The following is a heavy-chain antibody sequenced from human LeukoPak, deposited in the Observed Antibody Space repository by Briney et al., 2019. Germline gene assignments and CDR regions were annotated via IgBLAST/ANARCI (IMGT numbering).Heavy chain of an antibody. Sequence: SVTVSCTASGGTFSSYAISWVRQAPGQGLEWMGGIIPIFGTANYAQKFQGRVTMTRNTSISTAYMELSSLRSEDTAVYYCARGLPDFWSGYYGGYYYYYYGMDVWGQGTTATVSS. CDR1: GGTFSSYA. CDR2: IIPIFGTA. J-gene: IGHJ6*02. CDR3: ARGLPDFWSGYYGGYYYYYYGMDV. V-gene: IGHV1-69*05. D-gene: IGHD3-3*01.